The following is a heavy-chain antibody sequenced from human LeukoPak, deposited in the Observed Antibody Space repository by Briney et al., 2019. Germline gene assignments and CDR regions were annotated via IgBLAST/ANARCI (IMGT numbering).Heavy chain of an antibody. CDR2: NSSSSSTI. CDR3: ARDRGTIFGVVTKGYFQH. J-gene: IGHJ1*01. CDR1: GFTFSSYS. Sequence: GGSLRLSCAASGFTFSSYSMNWVRQAPGKGLEWVSYNSSSSSTIYYADSVKGRFTISRDNAKNSLYLQMNSLRAEDTAVYYCARDRGTIFGVVTKGYFQHWGQGTLVTVSS. D-gene: IGHD3-3*01. V-gene: IGHV3-48*01.